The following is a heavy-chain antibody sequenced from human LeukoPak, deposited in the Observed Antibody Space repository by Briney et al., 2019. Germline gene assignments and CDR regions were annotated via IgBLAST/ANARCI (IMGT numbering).Heavy chain of an antibody. Sequence: ASVKVSCKASGYTFTGYYVHWVRQAPGQGLEWLGWISPDSGDTNYAQKSQGRVTMTRDTSISTAYMELNRLTSEDTAVYYCARAVGVGAQPEHFQHWGQGTLVTVSS. CDR2: ISPDSGDT. CDR3: ARAVGVGAQPEHFQH. J-gene: IGHJ1*01. V-gene: IGHV1-2*02. CDR1: GYTFTGYY. D-gene: IGHD1-26*01.